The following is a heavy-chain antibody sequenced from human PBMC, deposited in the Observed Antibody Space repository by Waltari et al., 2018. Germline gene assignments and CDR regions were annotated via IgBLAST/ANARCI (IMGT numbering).Heavy chain of an antibody. CDR1: GGSISSGGYS. CDR3: ARVKARAPGFSYYYYMDV. D-gene: IGHD3-10*01. Sequence: QLQLQESGSGLVKPSQTLSLTCAVSGGSISSGGYSWSWIRQPPGKGLEWIGYIYHSGSTYYNPSLKSRVTISVDRSKNQFSLKLSSVTAADTAVYYCARVKARAPGFSYYYYMDVWGKGTTVTISS. V-gene: IGHV4-30-2*01. J-gene: IGHJ6*03. CDR2: IYHSGST.